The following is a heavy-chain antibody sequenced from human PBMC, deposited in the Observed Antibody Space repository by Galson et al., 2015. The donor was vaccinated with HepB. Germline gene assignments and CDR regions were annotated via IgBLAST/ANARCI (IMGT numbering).Heavy chain of an antibody. J-gene: IGHJ4*02. Sequence: SLRLSCAASGFTFSSYSMNWVRQAPGKGLEWVSSISSSSSYIYYADSVKGRFTISRDNAKNSLYLQMNSLRAEDTAVYYCARDHLGYDFWSGFRIPYYFDYWGQGTLVTVSS. CDR2: ISSSSSYI. D-gene: IGHD3-3*01. CDR3: ARDHLGYDFWSGFRIPYYFDY. CDR1: GFTFSSYS. V-gene: IGHV3-21*01.